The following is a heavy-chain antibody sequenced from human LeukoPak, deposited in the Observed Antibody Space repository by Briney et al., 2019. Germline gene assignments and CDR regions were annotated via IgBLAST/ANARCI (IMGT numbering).Heavy chain of an antibody. Sequence: SVKVSCKASGGTFSSYAISWVRQAPGQGLEWMGRIIPIFGTANYAQKFQGRVTITTDESTSTAYMELSSLRSEDTAVYYCARTLLWFGEFKLDYWGQGTLVTVSS. CDR3: ARTLLWFGEFKLDY. CDR1: GGTFSSYA. CDR2: IIPIFGTA. D-gene: IGHD3-10*01. J-gene: IGHJ4*02. V-gene: IGHV1-69*05.